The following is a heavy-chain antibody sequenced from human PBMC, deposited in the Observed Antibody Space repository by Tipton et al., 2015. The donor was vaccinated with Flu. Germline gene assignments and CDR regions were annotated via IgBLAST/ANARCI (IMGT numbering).Heavy chain of an antibody. CDR2: ISPGDSDT. Sequence: QLVQSGAEVKKSGESLKISCKGSGYSFTSYWIGWVRQMPGKGLEWMGIISPGDSDTRYSPSFQGQVTISADKSISTAYLQRSSLKASDTAMYYCARQVGSSWYRPYCYDGVGVWGQGTAVTVSS. V-gene: IGHV5-51*01. CDR1: GYSFTSYW. D-gene: IGHD6-13*01. CDR3: ARQVGSSWYRPYCYDGVGV. J-gene: IGHJ6*02.